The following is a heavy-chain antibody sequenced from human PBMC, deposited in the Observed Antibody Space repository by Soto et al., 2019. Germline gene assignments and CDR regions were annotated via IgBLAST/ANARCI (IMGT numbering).Heavy chain of an antibody. D-gene: IGHD3-3*01. CDR3: AREGILGPFDAYDL. V-gene: IGHV1-18*04. J-gene: IGHJ3*01. Sequence: ASVKVSCKXSVFTSSGISWVRQAPGQGLEWLGWISTHNGNTIYGQKFQGRVIMTIETSTTTVYMELRSLNSDDTAVYFCAREGILGPFDAYDLWGQGTPVTVSS. CDR2: ISTHNGNT. CDR1: VFTSSG.